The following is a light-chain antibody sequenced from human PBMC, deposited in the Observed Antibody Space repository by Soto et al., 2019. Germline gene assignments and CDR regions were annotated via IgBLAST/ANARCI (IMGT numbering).Light chain of an antibody. Sequence: EIVLTQSPATLSLSPGERATLSCRASQSVSSYLAWYQQKPGQAPRLLIYDASNRATGIPARFSGSGSGTDFTLPISSLEPEDFAVYYGQQRSNWPRFTFGPGTKVDIK. CDR2: DAS. CDR1: QSVSSY. J-gene: IGKJ3*01. V-gene: IGKV3-11*01. CDR3: QQRSNWPRFT.